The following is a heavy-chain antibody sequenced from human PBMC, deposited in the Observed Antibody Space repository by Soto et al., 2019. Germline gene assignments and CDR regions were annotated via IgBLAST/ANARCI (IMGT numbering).Heavy chain of an antibody. CDR1: VFSFSNYA. J-gene: IGHJ5*02. CDR3: ARGRGYCTGQTCYAVWFDP. Sequence: PGGSLRLSGEASVFSFSNYAMNWVREGPGKGPEWVAGISLTGTHTYYADSVKGRFTVSRDNSKRQLHLQLNSLRVDDTAVYYCARGRGYCTGQTCYAVWFDPWGQGTQVTVSS. D-gene: IGHD2-8*02. CDR2: ISLTGTHT. V-gene: IGHV3-23*01.